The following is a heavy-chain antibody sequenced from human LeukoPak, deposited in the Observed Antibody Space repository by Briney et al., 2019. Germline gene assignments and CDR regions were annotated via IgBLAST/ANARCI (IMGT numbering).Heavy chain of an antibody. V-gene: IGHV4-4*07. CDR3: ARDSRGSGSYYSDFDY. CDR2: VYTSGST. CDR1: GGSISSYY. Sequence: SETLSLTCTVSGGSISSYYWSWIRQSAGKGLEWIGSVYTSGSTNYNASLQSRVTMSVDTSKNQFSLKLSSVTAADTAVYYCARDSRGSGSYYSDFDYWGQGTLVTVSS. D-gene: IGHD3-10*01. J-gene: IGHJ4*02.